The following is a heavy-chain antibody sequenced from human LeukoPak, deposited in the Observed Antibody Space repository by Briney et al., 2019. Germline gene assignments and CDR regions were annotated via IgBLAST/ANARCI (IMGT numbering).Heavy chain of an antibody. CDR2: IKAKAHGGTI. Sequence: GGSLRLSCAASGFTFINAWMAWVRQAPGKGLEWVGRIKAKAHGGTIEYAAPVKGRFTISRDNSKNTLYLQMNSLRAEDTAVYYCARDRGSGLDYWGQGTLVTVSS. J-gene: IGHJ4*02. V-gene: IGHV3-15*05. D-gene: IGHD3-10*01. CDR1: GFTFINAW. CDR3: ARDRGSGLDY.